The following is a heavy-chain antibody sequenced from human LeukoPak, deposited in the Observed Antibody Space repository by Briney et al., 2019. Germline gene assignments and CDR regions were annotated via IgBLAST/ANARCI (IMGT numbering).Heavy chain of an antibody. J-gene: IGHJ4*02. CDR3: ARARGHYYDSSGYYYVFDY. Sequence: GGSLRLSCAASGFTFGSYEMNWVRQAPGKGLEWVSYISSSGSTIYYADSVKGRFTISRDNAKNSLYLQMDSLRAEDTAVYCCARARGHYYDSSGYYYVFDYWGQGTLVTVSS. V-gene: IGHV3-48*03. CDR2: ISSSGSTI. D-gene: IGHD3-22*01. CDR1: GFTFGSYE.